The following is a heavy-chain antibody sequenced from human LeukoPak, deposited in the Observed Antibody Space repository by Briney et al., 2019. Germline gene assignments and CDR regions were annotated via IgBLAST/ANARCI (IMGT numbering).Heavy chain of an antibody. J-gene: IGHJ6*02. Sequence: SETLSLTCTVSGGSISSYYWSWIRQPPGKGPEWIGYIYYSGSTNYNPSLKSRVTMSVDTSKNQFSLKLSSVTAADTAVYYCARGDSGSPLGDYYYYGMDVWGQGTTVTVSS. CDR1: GGSISSYY. D-gene: IGHD1-26*01. CDR2: IYYSGST. V-gene: IGHV4-59*01. CDR3: ARGDSGSPLGDYYYYGMDV.